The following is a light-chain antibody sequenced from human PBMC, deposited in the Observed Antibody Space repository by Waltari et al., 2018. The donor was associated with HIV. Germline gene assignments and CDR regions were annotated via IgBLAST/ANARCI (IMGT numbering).Light chain of an antibody. CDR2: SNN. CDR3: AAWDDSLNGDVV. Sequence: QSVLTQPPSASGTPGQRVTISCSVSSSNIGSNTVNWYQQHPGTAPKLLIYSNNQRPSGVPDRFSGSKSGTSASLAISGLQSEDEADYYCAAWDDSLNGDVVFGGGTKLTVL. V-gene: IGLV1-44*01. J-gene: IGLJ2*01. CDR1: SSNIGSNT.